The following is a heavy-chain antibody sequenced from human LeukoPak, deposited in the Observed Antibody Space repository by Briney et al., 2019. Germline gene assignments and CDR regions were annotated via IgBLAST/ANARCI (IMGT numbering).Heavy chain of an antibody. CDR2: IKQDESEK. D-gene: IGHD5-12*01. Sequence: PGGSLRLSCAASGFTFSSYWMSWVCQAPGKGLEWVANIKQDESEKYYVDSVKGRFTISRDNDKNSLYLQMNSLRAEDTAVYCCARDNSASAHSGYAIREVHGIDYWGQGTLVTVSS. CDR3: ARDNSASAHSGYAIREVHGIDY. CDR1: GFTFSSYW. J-gene: IGHJ4*02. V-gene: IGHV3-7*01.